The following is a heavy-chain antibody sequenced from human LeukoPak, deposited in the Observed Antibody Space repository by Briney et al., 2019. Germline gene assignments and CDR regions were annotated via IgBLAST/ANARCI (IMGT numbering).Heavy chain of an antibody. CDR3: TRTPVPYDYDSGAFDI. D-gene: IGHD3-16*01. Sequence: GGSLRLSCAASGFTVSSNYMSWVRQAPGKGLEWVSVIYRGGSTYYSDAVKGRFTISRDNSKNTLFLQMNSLRPEDTALYFCTRTPVPYDYDSGAFDIWGRGTMVTVSS. J-gene: IGHJ3*02. V-gene: IGHV3-66*02. CDR1: GFTVSSNY. CDR2: IYRGGST.